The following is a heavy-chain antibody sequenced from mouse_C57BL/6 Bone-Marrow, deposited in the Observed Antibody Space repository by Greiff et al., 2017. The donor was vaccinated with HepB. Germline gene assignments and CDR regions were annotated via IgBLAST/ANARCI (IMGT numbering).Heavy chain of an antibody. V-gene: IGHV1-69*01. CDR3: AIDSSGYEAY. Sequence: QVQLKQPGAELVMPGASVKLSCKASGYTFTSYWMHWVKQRPGQGLEWIGEIDPSDSYTNYNQKFKGKSTLTVDKSSSTAYMQLSSLTSEDSAVYYCAIDSSGYEAYWGQGTLVTVSA. CDR2: IDPSDSYT. CDR1: GYTFTSYW. D-gene: IGHD3-2*02. J-gene: IGHJ3*01.